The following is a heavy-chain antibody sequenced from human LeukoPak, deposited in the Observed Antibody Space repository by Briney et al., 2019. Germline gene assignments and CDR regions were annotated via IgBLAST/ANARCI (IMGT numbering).Heavy chain of an antibody. J-gene: IGHJ4*02. CDR2: XNWNGGST. CDR3: ARVFDSSGYYGGLDY. V-gene: IGHV3-20*04. CDR1: GFTFDDXX. D-gene: IGHD3-22*01. Sequence: GGSLRLSCAXSGFTFDDXXXXXXRQAPGKGXXXXXXXNWNGGSTGYADSVKGRFTXXRDNAKNSLYLQMNSLRAEDTALYYCARVFDSSGYYGGLDYWGQGTLVTVSS.